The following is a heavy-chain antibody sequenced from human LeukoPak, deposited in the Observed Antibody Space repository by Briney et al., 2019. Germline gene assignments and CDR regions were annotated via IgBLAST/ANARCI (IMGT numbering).Heavy chain of an antibody. J-gene: IGHJ4*02. Sequence: GGSLRLSCAASGFAFNTYAMHWVRQAPGQGLEWVALIWHDGSHKFYSNSVRGQFTISRDNSKNTVSLQMNNLRPGDTAVYYCAREIFGSGSYRDFWGQGTLVTVSS. V-gene: IGHV3-33*01. CDR3: AREIFGSGSYRDF. CDR2: IWHDGSHK. D-gene: IGHD3-10*01. CDR1: GFAFNTYA.